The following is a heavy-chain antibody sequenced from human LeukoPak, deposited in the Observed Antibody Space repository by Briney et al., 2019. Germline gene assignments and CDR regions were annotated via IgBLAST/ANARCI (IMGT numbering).Heavy chain of an antibody. D-gene: IGHD3-9*01. CDR1: GFPFSSYW. CDR2: IKQDGGEK. V-gene: IGHV3-7*01. CDR3: AREYYDILTGYQMGAFDI. J-gene: IGHJ3*02. Sequence: GGSLRLSCAASGFPFSSYWMTWVRQAPGKGLEWVANIKQDGGEKYYVDSVKGRFTISRDNAKNSVYLQMNSLRAEDTAVYYCAREYYDILTGYQMGAFDIWGQGTMVTVSS.